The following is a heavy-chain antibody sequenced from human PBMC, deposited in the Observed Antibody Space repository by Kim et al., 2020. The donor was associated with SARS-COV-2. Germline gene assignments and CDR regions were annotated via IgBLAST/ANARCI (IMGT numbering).Heavy chain of an antibody. CDR3: ARLRDQLELHLSDWYFDL. CDR1: GGTFSSYA. J-gene: IGHJ2*01. Sequence: SVKVSCKASGGTFSSYAISWVRQAPGQGLEWMGGIIPIFGTANYAQKFQGRVTITADESTSTAYMELSSLRSEDTAVYYCARLRDQLELHLSDWYFDLWGRGTLVTVSS. D-gene: IGHD1-1*01. V-gene: IGHV1-69*13. CDR2: IIPIFGTA.